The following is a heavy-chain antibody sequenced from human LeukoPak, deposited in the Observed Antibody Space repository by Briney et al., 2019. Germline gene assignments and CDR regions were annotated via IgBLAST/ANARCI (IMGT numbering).Heavy chain of an antibody. CDR3: AKGADYYGSGRTFDY. V-gene: IGHV3-11*01. CDR1: GFTFSDYY. Sequence: GGSLRLSCAASGFTFSDYYMSWIRQAPGKGLEWVSYISSSGSTTYYADSVKGRFTISRDNSKNTLYLQMNSLRAEDTAVYYCAKGADYYGSGRTFDYWGQGTLVTVSS. CDR2: ISSSGSTT. D-gene: IGHD3-10*01. J-gene: IGHJ4*02.